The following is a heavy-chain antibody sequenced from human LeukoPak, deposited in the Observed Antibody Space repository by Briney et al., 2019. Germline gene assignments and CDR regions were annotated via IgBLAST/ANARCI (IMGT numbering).Heavy chain of an antibody. V-gene: IGHV3-30*04. J-gene: IGHJ4*02. CDR3: ARDLKDIVGVAAATPSMDY. Sequence: QTGGSLTLSCAASGFTFSSYAMHWVRQAPGKGVEWVGVISYDGSDKYYADSVKGRITISRDNSKNTLYLQMNSLRAEDTAAYYCARDLKDIVGVAAATPSMDYWGQGTLVTVSS. CDR1: GFTFSSYA. D-gene: IGHD2-15*01. CDR2: ISYDGSDK.